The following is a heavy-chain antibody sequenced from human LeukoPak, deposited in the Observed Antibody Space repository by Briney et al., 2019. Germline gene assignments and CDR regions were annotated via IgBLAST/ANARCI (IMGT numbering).Heavy chain of an antibody. Sequence: ASVKVSCKASGYTFTSYDINWVRQATGQGLEWMGWMNPNSGNTGYAQKFQGRVTMTRNTSISTAYMELSSLRSEDTAVYYCARGSEWELPEGFDYWGQGTLVTVSS. CDR3: ARGSEWELPEGFDY. D-gene: IGHD1-26*01. CDR1: GYTFTSYD. CDR2: MNPNSGNT. V-gene: IGHV1-8*01. J-gene: IGHJ4*02.